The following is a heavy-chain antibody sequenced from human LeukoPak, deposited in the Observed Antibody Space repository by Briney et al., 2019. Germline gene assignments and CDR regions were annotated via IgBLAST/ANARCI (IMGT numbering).Heavy chain of an antibody. Sequence: GGSLRLSCAASGFTVSSNYMSWVRQAPGKGLEWVSVIYSGGSTYYADSVKGRFTISRDNSKNTLYLQMNSLRAEDTAVYYCARVDSGSSPFDYWGQGTLVTVSS. CDR2: IYSGGST. CDR1: GFTVSSNY. CDR3: ARVDSGSSPFDY. V-gene: IGHV3-66*01. D-gene: IGHD1-26*01. J-gene: IGHJ4*02.